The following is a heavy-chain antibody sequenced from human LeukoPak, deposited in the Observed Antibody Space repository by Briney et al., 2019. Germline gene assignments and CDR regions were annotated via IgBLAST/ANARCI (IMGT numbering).Heavy chain of an antibody. D-gene: IGHD5-18*01. J-gene: IGHJ4*02. CDR1: GGSISSYY. Sequence: SETLSLTCTVSGGSISSYYWSWIRQAPGKGLECFAYIYDTGRTNHNPSLKRGVTISVDASKNQFSLKLSSVTAADTAVYYCARLSVGYSYGSGYYFDYWGQGTLVTVFS. CDR2: IYDTGRT. V-gene: IGHV4-59*08. CDR3: ARLSVGYSYGSGYYFDY.